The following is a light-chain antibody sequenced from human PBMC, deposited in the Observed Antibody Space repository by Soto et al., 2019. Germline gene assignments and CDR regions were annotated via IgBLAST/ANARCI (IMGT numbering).Light chain of an antibody. CDR1: QSLLYSNGYNY. Sequence: DVVMTQSPLSLPVTPGEPASISCRSSQSLLYSNGYNYLDWYVQKPGQSPQLLIYLASYRASGVPDRLSGSGSGTDFTLKISRVEAEDVGVYYCMQALQTPFTFGPGTKVEIK. CDR2: LAS. CDR3: MQALQTPFT. J-gene: IGKJ3*01. V-gene: IGKV2-28*01.